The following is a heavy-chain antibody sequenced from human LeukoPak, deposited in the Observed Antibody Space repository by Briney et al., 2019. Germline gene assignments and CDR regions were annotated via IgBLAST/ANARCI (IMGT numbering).Heavy chain of an antibody. CDR2: ISWNSGSI. CDR1: GFTFDDYA. V-gene: IGHV3-9*01. J-gene: IGHJ6*04. Sequence: GRSLRLSCAASGFTFDDYAMHWVRQAPGKGLEWVSGISWNSGSIGYADSVKGRFTISRDNAKNSLYLQMNSLRAEDTALYYCARKAYGMDVWGKGTTVTVSS. CDR3: ARKAYGMDV.